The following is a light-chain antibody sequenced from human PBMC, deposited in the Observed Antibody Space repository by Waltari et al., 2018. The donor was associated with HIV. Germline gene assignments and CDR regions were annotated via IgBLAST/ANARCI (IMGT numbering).Light chain of an antibody. V-gene: IGLV3-1*01. CDR1: NLEKKE. J-gene: IGLJ2*01. CDR2: QDA. Sequence: SYELTQPPSVSVSPGQTASIICPGHNLEKKEVSWYQQKPGQSPLLVIYQDAKRPSGIPGRFSGSNSGNTATLTIRGTQAMDEADYYCQAWDSSTVVFGGGTKLTVL. CDR3: QAWDSSTVV.